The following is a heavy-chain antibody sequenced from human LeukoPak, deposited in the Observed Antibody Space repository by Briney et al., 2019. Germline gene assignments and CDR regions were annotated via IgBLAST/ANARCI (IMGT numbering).Heavy chain of an antibody. CDR3: ARAPYSSSWFYYYYYMDV. CDR2: IIPIFGTA. D-gene: IGHD6-13*01. Sequence: ASVKVSCKASGYTFTSYGISWVRQAPGQGLEWMGGIIPIFGTANYAQKFQGRVTITADESTSTAYMELSSLRSEDTAVYYCARAPYSSSWFYYYYYMDVWGKGTTVTISS. V-gene: IGHV1-69*13. J-gene: IGHJ6*03. CDR1: GYTFTSYG.